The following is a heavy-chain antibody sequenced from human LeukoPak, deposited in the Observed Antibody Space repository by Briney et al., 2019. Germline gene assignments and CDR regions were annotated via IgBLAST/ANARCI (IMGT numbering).Heavy chain of an antibody. CDR3: AREYYYDSSGYYYGY. CDR1: GYTFTGYY. J-gene: IGHJ4*02. D-gene: IGHD3-22*01. Sequence: ASVKVSCKASGYTFTGYYMHWLRQAPGQGLEWMGWINPNSGGTNYAQKFQGRVTMTRDTSISTAYMELSRLRSDDTAVYYCAREYYYDSSGYYYGYWGQGTLVTVSS. V-gene: IGHV1-2*02. CDR2: INPNSGGT.